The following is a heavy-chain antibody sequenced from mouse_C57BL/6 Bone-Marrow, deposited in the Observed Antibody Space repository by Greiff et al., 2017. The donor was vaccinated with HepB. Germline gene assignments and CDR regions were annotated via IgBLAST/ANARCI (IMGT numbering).Heavy chain of an antibody. Sequence: QVQLQQPGAELVRPGTSVKLSCKASGYTFTSYWMHWVKQRPGQGLEWIGVIDPSDSYTNYNQKFKCKATLTVDTSSSTAYMQLSSLTSEDSAVYYCARRGGFDYWGQGTTLTVSS. CDR2: IDPSDSYT. V-gene: IGHV1-59*01. CDR1: GYTFTSYW. CDR3: ARRGGFDY. J-gene: IGHJ2*01.